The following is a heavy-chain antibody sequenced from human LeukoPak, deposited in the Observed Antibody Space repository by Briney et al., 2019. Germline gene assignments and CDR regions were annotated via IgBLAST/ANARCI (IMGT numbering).Heavy chain of an antibody. J-gene: IGHJ4*02. V-gene: IGHV3-43*02. CDR3: AKESGKFDY. CDR2: ISADGGST. Sequence: PGGSLRLSCVVSGISFADYAMHWVRRPPGKGLEWVSLISADGGSTFSADSVKGRFSISRDNSKNSLYLQMNSLRSEDTAMYYCAKESGKFDYWGQGTLVAVSS. CDR1: GISFADYA.